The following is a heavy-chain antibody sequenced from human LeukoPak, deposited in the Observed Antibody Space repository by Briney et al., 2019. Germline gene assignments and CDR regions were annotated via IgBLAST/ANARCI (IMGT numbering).Heavy chain of an antibody. CDR2: ISYDGSNK. Sequence: GGPLRLSCAASGFTFSSYAMHWVRQAPGKGLEWVAVISYDGSNKYYADSVKGRFTISRDNSKNTLYLQMNSLRAEDTAVYYCARDRRTSFYYYYYGMDVWGQGTTVTVSS. J-gene: IGHJ6*02. V-gene: IGHV3-30-3*01. CDR1: GFTFSSYA. CDR3: ARDRRTSFYYYYYGMDV. D-gene: IGHD2-2*01.